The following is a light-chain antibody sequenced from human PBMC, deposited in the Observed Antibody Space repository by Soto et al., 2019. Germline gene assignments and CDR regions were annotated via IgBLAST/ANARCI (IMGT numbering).Light chain of an antibody. CDR1: QTISSS. V-gene: IGKV1-5*03. Sequence: DIHMTQSPSTLSGSVGYRFTITCRASQTISSSLEWYQQKPGKAPKILIYKASTLKSGVPSRFRGSGSGTEFTLTISSLQPDDFETYYCQQYNSYPWTFGQGTKVDIK. J-gene: IGKJ1*01. CDR3: QQYNSYPWT. CDR2: KAS.